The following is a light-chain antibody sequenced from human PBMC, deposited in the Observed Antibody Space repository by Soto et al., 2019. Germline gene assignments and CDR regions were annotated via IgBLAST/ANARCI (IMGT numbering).Light chain of an antibody. Sequence: TLSPSTLSANVGDRATIPCRASQRISSWLAWYQQKPGQAPRVIIDGASSRTTGIPDGFSGSVSGTDFTLTISRLEPEDFAVYYCQQYHNSPLTFGQRSMVDI. J-gene: IGKJ1*01. CDR3: QQYHNSPLT. CDR1: QRISSW. CDR2: GAS. V-gene: IGKV3-20*01.